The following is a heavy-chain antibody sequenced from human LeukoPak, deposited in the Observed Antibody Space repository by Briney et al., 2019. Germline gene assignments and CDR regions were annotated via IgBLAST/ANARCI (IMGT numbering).Heavy chain of an antibody. J-gene: IGHJ3*02. D-gene: IGHD5-18*01. CDR1: GFGSKNYA. V-gene: IGHV3-23*01. CDR2: ISATGVYT. Sequence: PGGSLRLSCTTSGFGSKNYAMSWVRLAPGKGLEWVSIISATGVYTYYADSVKGRFTISRDNSKNTLYLQMNSLRAEDTAVYYCARQPAGYSYGAGAFDIWGQGTMVTVSS. CDR3: ARQPAGYSYGAGAFDI.